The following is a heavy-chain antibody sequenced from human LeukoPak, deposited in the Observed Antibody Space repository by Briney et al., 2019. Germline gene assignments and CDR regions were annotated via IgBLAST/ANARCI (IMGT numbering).Heavy chain of an antibody. V-gene: IGHV3-48*03. CDR1: GFTFSSYE. CDR3: ARDGGILYSSAWNDY. Sequence: GGSLRLSCAASGFTFSSYEMNWVRQAPGKGLEWVSYISSSANTIYYADSVKGRFTISRDNAKNSLYLQMNGLRAEDTAVYYCARDGGILYSSAWNDYWGQGTLVTVYS. CDR2: ISSSANTI. J-gene: IGHJ4*02. D-gene: IGHD6-25*01.